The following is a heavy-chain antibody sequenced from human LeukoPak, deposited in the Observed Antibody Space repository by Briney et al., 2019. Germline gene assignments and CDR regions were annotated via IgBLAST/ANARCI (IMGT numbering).Heavy chain of an antibody. CDR2: SRDKANSYTT. CDR3: ARVLDLSKRGLDAFDI. V-gene: IGHV3-72*01. CDR1: GFTFSDHY. Sequence: PGGSLRLSCAASGFTFSDHYMDWGRQTPGKGLEWVGRSRDKANSYTTEYAASVKGRFVISRDDSQNSLYLQMNSLKTEDTAVYYCARVLDLSKRGLDAFDIWGQGTMVTVSS. D-gene: IGHD3-16*01. J-gene: IGHJ3*02.